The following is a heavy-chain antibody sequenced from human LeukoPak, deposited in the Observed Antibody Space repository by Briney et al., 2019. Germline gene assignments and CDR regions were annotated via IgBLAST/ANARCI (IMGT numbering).Heavy chain of an antibody. D-gene: IGHD2-8*01. V-gene: IGHV3-30*02. Sequence: GGSLRLSCAASGFSFSDYGTHWVRQAPGKGLEWVTFIQYDGSVIFYADSVKGRFTISRDNSKNTVYLQMSSLTTEDTAVYFCAQDVPIERVPGVGPGSWGQGTLVTVSS. CDR3: AQDVPIERVPGVGPGS. CDR1: GFSFSDYG. CDR2: IQYDGSVI. J-gene: IGHJ5*02.